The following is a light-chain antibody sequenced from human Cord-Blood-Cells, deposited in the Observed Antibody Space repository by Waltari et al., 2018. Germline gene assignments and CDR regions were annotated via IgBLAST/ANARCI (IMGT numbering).Light chain of an antibody. CDR1: SSDVGGYNY. Sequence: QSALTQPASVPGSPGQSITIPCTGTSSDVGGYNYVSRYQQHPGKAPKLMIYEVSNRPSGVSNRFSGSKSGNTAALTSSGRQAEDEADYYCSSYTSSSTQVFGTGTKVTVL. CDR3: SSYTSSSTQV. V-gene: IGLV2-14*01. CDR2: EVS. J-gene: IGLJ1*01.